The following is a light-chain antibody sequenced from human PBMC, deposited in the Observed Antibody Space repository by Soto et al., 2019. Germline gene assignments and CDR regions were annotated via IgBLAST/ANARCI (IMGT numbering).Light chain of an antibody. CDR3: QQHKNWPPLT. CDR2: GAF. V-gene: IGKV3-15*01. Sequence: EIVMTQSPATLSVSPGETATLSCRASQSVSYNLAWYQQKPGQGPRLLIYGAFTRATGIPARFSGSGSGTDVTLTISSLQSEDFAVYYCQQHKNWPPLTFGGGTKVEIK. J-gene: IGKJ4*01. CDR1: QSVSYN.